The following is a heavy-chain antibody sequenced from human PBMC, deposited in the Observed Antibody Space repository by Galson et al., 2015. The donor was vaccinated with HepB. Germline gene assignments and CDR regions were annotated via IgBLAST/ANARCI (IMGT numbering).Heavy chain of an antibody. V-gene: IGHV1-3*01. Sequence: SVKVSCKASGYTFATYAVHWVRQAPGQRPEWMGWINGGNGNTKYSQMLQGRLTITRDTSATTVYMDLRRLRSEDTAVYYCARGPPITMTVEVIPDIWGQGTMVTVSP. CDR3: ARGPPITMTVEVIPDI. D-gene: IGHD3-22*01. CDR2: INGGNGNT. CDR1: GYTFATYA. J-gene: IGHJ3*02.